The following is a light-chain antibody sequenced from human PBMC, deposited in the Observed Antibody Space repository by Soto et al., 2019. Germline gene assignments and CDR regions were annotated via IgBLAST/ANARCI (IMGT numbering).Light chain of an antibody. Sequence: EIVLTQSPGTLSLSPGERATLSCRASQSVSSSYLAWYQQKPGQAPRLLIYGASSRATAIPDRFSGSGSGTDFTLTISRLEPEDFEVYYCQQYGSSPWTFGQGTKVDIK. CDR1: QSVSSSY. J-gene: IGKJ1*01. CDR2: GAS. CDR3: QQYGSSPWT. V-gene: IGKV3-20*01.